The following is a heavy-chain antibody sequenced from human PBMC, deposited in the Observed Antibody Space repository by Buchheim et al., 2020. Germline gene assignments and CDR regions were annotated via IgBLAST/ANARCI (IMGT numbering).Heavy chain of an antibody. J-gene: IGHJ5*02. V-gene: IGHV3-15*01. Sequence: EVQLVESGGGLVKPGGSLRLSCAASGFTFSNAWMSWVRQAPGKGLEWVGRIKSKTDGGKTDYAAPVKGSFTISSDDSKNTLYLQMNSLKTEDTAVYYCTTPFQDDYGDSWFDPWGQGTL. CDR2: IKSKTDGGKT. D-gene: IGHD4-17*01. CDR1: GFTFSNAW. CDR3: TTPFQDDYGDSWFDP.